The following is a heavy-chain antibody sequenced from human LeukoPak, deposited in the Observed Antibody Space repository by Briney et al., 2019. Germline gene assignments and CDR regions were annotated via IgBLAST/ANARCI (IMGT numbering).Heavy chain of an antibody. Sequence: QSGGSLRLSCAASGFTFSSYAMHWVRQAPGKGLEWVAVISYDGSNKYYADSVKGRFTISRDNSKNTLYLQMNSLRAEDTAVYYCARDASSYCSTSCYHNYWGQGTLVTVSS. V-gene: IGHV3-30-3*01. CDR3: ARDASSYCSTSCYHNY. CDR2: ISYDGSNK. J-gene: IGHJ4*02. CDR1: GFTFSSYA. D-gene: IGHD2-2*01.